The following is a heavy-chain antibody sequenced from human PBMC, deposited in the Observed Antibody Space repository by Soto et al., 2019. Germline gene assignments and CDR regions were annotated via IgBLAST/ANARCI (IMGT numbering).Heavy chain of an antibody. V-gene: IGHV1-69*06. D-gene: IGHD3-10*01. CDR2: LVPVFGTA. CDR1: GGTFSSLA. J-gene: IGHJ4*02. Sequence: QVQLVQSGAEVKKPGSSVKVSCKASGGTFSSLATSWVRQAPGQGLEWMGGLVPVFGTANYAQKFQDRVTITADKSTSTSYMELSSLRSEDTAVYYCALSPGVFDYWGQGTLVTVSS. CDR3: ALSPGVFDY.